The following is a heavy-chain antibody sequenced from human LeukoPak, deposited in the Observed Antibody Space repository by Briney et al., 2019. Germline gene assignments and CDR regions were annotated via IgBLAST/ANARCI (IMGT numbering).Heavy chain of an antibody. D-gene: IGHD6-6*01. Sequence: PSETLSLTCAVYGGSFSGYYWSWIRQPPGKGLEWIGEINHSGSTNYNPSLKSRVTISVDTSKNQFSLKLSSVTAADTAVYYCARSRSIAARRKGNWFDPWGQGTLVTVSS. CDR2: INHSGST. V-gene: IGHV4-34*01. CDR3: ARSRSIAARRKGNWFDP. J-gene: IGHJ5*02. CDR1: GGSFSGYY.